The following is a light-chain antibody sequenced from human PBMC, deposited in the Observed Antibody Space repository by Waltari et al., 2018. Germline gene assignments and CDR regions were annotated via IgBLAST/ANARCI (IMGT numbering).Light chain of an antibody. V-gene: IGKV3-15*01. Sequence: ETMMTLSLPPLSVSPGEGLILSCRASQTVSINLAWYQQRPGQPPRLLIYGASTRATGIPARFSGSGSGTEFTLTISSLQSEDFAIYYCQQYNNWPPATFGLGTKVEIK. CDR3: QQYNNWPPAT. CDR2: GAS. CDR1: QTVSIN. J-gene: IGKJ1*01.